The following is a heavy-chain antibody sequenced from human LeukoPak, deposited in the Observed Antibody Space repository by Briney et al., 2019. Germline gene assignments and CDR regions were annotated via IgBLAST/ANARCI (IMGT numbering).Heavy chain of an antibody. CDR1: GFTFSSYA. J-gene: IGHJ4*02. D-gene: IGHD6-19*01. V-gene: IGHV3-23*01. CDR3: AKDFLIFLAVAGIDY. CDR2: ISGSGGST. Sequence: GGSLRLSCAASGFTFSSYAMSWVRQAPGKGLEWVSAISGSGGSTYYADSVKGRFTISRDNSKNTLYLQMNSLRAEDTAVYYCAKDFLIFLAVAGIDYWGQGTMVTVSS.